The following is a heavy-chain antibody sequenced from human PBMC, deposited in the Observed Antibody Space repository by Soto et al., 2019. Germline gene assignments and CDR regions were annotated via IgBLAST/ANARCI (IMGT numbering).Heavy chain of an antibody. J-gene: IGHJ4*02. CDR3: ARDGVAAGNINFDH. D-gene: IGHD6-25*01. CDR1: GYIFTKSA. V-gene: IGHV1-3*01. CDR2: ISGGNGNT. Sequence: ASVKVSCKSSGYIFTKSAMHWVRQAPGQRLEWMGWISGGNGNTKYSPKLQDRVTITRDTSASTAYMELSSLRSEDTALYYCARDGVAAGNINFDHWGQGTLVTVSS.